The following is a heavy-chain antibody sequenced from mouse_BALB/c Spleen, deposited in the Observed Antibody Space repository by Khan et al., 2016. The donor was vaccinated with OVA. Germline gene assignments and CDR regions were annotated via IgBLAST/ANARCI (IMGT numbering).Heavy chain of an antibody. CDR2: MWSDGGT. CDR3: ARQPYYHYNIMDY. J-gene: IGHJ4*01. V-gene: IGHV2-6-1*01. Sequence: QVQLKQSGPGLVAPSQSLSITCTISGFSLTNYGVHWIRQPPGKGLEWLVVMWSDGGTTYNSALKSRLAISKDNSKSQVFLKMNSLQTDDTAMYFCARQPYYHYNIMDYWGQGTSVTVSS. CDR1: GFSLTNYG. D-gene: IGHD2-10*01.